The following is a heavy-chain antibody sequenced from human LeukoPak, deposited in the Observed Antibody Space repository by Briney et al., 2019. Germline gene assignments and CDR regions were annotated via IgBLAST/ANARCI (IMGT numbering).Heavy chain of an antibody. CDR1: GFTFDDYG. CDR2: INWNGGST. J-gene: IGHJ4*02. D-gene: IGHD6-6*01. Sequence: GGSLRLSXAASGFTFDDYGMSWVRQAPGKGLEWVSGINWNGGSTGYADSVKGRFTISRDNAKNSLYLQMNSLRAEDTVLYYCARDRLRGIAARGFDYWGQGTLVTVSS. V-gene: IGHV3-20*04. CDR3: ARDRLRGIAARGFDY.